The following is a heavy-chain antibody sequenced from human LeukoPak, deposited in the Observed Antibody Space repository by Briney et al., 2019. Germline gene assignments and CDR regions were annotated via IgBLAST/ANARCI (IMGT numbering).Heavy chain of an antibody. V-gene: IGHV1-18*01. CDR2: ISASNGNT. CDR3: ARDHSNWNYAPDF. CDR1: GYTFTRYG. Sequence: ASVKVSCKPSGYTFTRYGISWVRQAPGQGLQWLGWISASNGNTNYAQKFRDRVTMSTDTSTGTAYLDVRSLTSDETAVYYCARDHSNWNYAPDFWGQGTLVIVSS. D-gene: IGHD1-7*01. J-gene: IGHJ4*02.